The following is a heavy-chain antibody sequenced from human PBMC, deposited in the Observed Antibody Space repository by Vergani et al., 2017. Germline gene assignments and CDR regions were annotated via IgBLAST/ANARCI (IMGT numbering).Heavy chain of an antibody. CDR1: GFIFSDYY. J-gene: IGHJ5*02. D-gene: IGHD1/OR15-1a*01. Sequence: QVHLVESGGGVVQPGRSLTLSCVASGFIFSDYYMTWIRQTPGKGLEWLAHISDGGETKMYAESLKGRFTVSRDNTKNLLILQMKTLKVDDTATYYCGRKQSPASLMDKPIDIWGQGTLVTVSS. CDR2: ISDGGETK. V-gene: IGHV3-11*01. CDR3: GRKQSPASLMDKPIDI.